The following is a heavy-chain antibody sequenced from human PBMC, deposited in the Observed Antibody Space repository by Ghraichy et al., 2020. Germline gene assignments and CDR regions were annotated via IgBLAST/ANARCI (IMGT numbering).Heavy chain of an antibody. Sequence: ASVKVSCKSSGYTFTSYDMHWVRQAPGQGLEWMGIINPSGGSTSYAQKFQGRVTMTRDTSTSTVYMELSSLRSEDTAVYYCAREERRGKLPLNWFDPWGQGTRVTVSS. J-gene: IGHJ5*02. CDR3: AREERRGKLPLNWFDP. D-gene: IGHD3-10*01. CDR1: GYTFTSYD. V-gene: IGHV1-46*01. CDR2: INPSGGST.